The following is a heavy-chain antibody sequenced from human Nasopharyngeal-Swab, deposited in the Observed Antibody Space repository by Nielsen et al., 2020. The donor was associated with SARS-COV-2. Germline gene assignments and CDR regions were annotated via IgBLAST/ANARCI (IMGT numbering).Heavy chain of an antibody. CDR2: IYYSGST. V-gene: IGHV4-61*01. J-gene: IGHJ4*02. CDR1: GGSVSSGSYY. CDR3: ARVGGYSYGYGTDY. D-gene: IGHD5-18*01. Sequence: SETLDLTCTVSGGSVSSGSYYWSWIRQPPGKGLEWIGYIYYSGSTNYNPSLKSRVTISVDTSKNQFSLKLSSVTAADTAVYYCARVGGYSYGYGTDYWGQGTLVTVSS.